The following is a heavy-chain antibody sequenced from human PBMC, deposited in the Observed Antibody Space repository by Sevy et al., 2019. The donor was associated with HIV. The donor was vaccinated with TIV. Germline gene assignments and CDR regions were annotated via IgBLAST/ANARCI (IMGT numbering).Heavy chain of an antibody. CDR2: IWYDGSNK. Sequence: GGSLRLSCAASGFTFSSYGMHWVRQAPGKGLEWVAVIWYDGSNKYYADSVKGRFTISRDNSKNTLYLQMNSLRAEDTAVYYCAGDPYGDCADYWGQGTLVTVSS. V-gene: IGHV3-33*01. CDR3: AGDPYGDCADY. D-gene: IGHD4-17*01. J-gene: IGHJ4*02. CDR1: GFTFSSYG.